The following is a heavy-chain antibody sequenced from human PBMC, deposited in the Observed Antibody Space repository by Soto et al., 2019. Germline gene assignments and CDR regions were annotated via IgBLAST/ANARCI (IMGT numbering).Heavy chain of an antibody. CDR1: GFTFSSYG. V-gene: IGHV3-30*18. J-gene: IGHJ4*02. CDR3: AKPRQITSLLRYYFDY. Sequence: QVQLVESGGGVVQPGRSLRLSCAASGFTFSSYGMHWVRQAPGKGLEWVAVISYDGSNKYYADSVKGRFTISRDNSKNTLYLQMNSLRAEDTAVYYCAKPRQITSLLRYYFDYWGQGTLVTVSS. CDR2: ISYDGSNK. D-gene: IGHD2-15*01.